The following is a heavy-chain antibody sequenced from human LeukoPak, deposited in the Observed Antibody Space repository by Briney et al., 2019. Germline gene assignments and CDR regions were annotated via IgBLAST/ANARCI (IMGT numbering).Heavy chain of an antibody. CDR3: TKGGTVGFDS. CDR2: INSDGSST. V-gene: IGHV3-74*01. CDR1: GFTFNTYW. Sequence: PGGSLRLSCAASGFTFNTYWMHWARQSPGKGLVWVSRINSDGSSTTYADSVKGRFTISRDNAKNTVYLQMNSLRDEDTAVYYCTKGGTVGFDSWGQGTVVTVSS. J-gene: IGHJ4*02. D-gene: IGHD1-1*01.